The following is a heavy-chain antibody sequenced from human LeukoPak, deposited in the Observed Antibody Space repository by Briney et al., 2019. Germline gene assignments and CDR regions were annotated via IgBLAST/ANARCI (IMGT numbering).Heavy chain of an antibody. J-gene: IGHJ4*02. CDR1: GYTFTSYY. CDR2: VIPIFGTA. Sequence: ASVKVSCTASGYTFTSYYMHWVRQAPGQGLEWMGGVIPIFGTANYAQKFQGRVTITADESTSTAYMELSSLRSEDMAVYYCARDYYDSSGLGLRFDYWGQGTLVTVSS. CDR3: ARDYYDSSGLGLRFDY. D-gene: IGHD3-22*01. V-gene: IGHV1-69*13.